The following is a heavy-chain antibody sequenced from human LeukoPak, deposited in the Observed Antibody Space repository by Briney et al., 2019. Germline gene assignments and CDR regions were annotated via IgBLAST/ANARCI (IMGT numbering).Heavy chain of an antibody. CDR2: IIPIFGTA. V-gene: IGHV1-69*01. Sequence: GASVKVSCKASGGTFSSYAISWVRQAPGQGLEWMGGIIPIFGTANYAQKFQGRVTITADESTSTAYMELSSLRSEDTAVYYCAREGMRKWYFYGLYHWGQGTLVTVSS. CDR3: AREGMRKWYFYGLYH. J-gene: IGHJ5*02. D-gene: IGHD3-10*01. CDR1: GGTFSSYA.